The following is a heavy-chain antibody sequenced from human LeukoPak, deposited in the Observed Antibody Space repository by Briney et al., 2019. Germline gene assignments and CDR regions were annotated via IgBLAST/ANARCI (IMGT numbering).Heavy chain of an antibody. D-gene: IGHD3-10*01. V-gene: IGHV1-2*02. Sequence: ASVKVSCKASGYTFTGYYMHWVRQAPGQGLEGMGWINPNSGGTNYAQKFQGRVTMTRDTSISTAYMELSRLRSDDTAVYYCARDLLLWFGEYDDAFDIWGQGTMVTVSS. CDR2: INPNSGGT. CDR3: ARDLLLWFGEYDDAFDI. CDR1: GYTFTGYY. J-gene: IGHJ3*02.